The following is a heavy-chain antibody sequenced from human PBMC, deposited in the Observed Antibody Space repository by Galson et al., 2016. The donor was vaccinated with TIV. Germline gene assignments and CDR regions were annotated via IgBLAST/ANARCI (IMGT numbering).Heavy chain of an antibody. J-gene: IGHJ4*02. CDR1: GFTFSSYW. D-gene: IGHD3/OR15-3a*01. Sequence: SLRLSCAASGFTFSSYWIHWVRQSPGKGLVWVSRINDGGDSTSYGDSVKGRFTISRDNAKNTVYLQMNSLRAEDTAIYYCAREAKADFWTGYLDYWGQGNMVTVSS. CDR2: INDGGDST. V-gene: IGHV3-74*01. CDR3: AREAKADFWTGYLDY.